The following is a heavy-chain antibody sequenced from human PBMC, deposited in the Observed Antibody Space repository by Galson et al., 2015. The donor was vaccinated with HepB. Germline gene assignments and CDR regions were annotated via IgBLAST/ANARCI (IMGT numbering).Heavy chain of an antibody. CDR2: ISAYNGNT. CDR1: GYTFTSYG. Sequence: SVKVSCKASGYTFTSYGISWVRQAPGQGLEWMGWISAYNGNTNYAQKPQGRVTMTTDTSTSTAYMELRSLRSDDTAVYYRARYCSSTSCYDAFDIWGQGTMVTVSS. D-gene: IGHD2-2*01. V-gene: IGHV1-18*04. J-gene: IGHJ3*02. CDR3: ARYCSSTSCYDAFDI.